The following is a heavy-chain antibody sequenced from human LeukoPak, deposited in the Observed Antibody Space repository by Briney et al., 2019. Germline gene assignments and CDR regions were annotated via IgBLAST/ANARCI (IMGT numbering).Heavy chain of an antibody. D-gene: IGHD5-24*01. CDR1: GSTFNTYE. V-gene: IGHV3-48*03. CDR2: ISSGGSSI. J-gene: IGHJ6*02. CDR3: ARRQFYYYGMDV. Sequence: PGGSLRLSCAASGSTFNTYEMNWVRQAPGKGLEWVSYISSGGSSIYYADSVKGRFTISRDNAKNSLYLQMNSLRAEDTAVYYCARRQFYYYGMDVWGQGTTVTVSS.